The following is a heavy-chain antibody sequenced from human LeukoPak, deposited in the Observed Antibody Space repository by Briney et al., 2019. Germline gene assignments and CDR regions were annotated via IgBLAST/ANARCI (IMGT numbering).Heavy chain of an antibody. CDR2: IYALLRGGGKT. D-gene: IGHD5-18*01. J-gene: IGHJ4*02. V-gene: IGHV3-53*01. Sequence: GGSLRLSCAASAFSVSNSFMGWVRQAPGKGLEWVSVIYALLRGGGKTYYADSVKGRFTISRDNSKNMLFLQMDSLRAEETAVYYCAWGRGSSDGYVDQWGQGTLVTVSS. CDR1: AFSVSNSF. CDR3: AWGRGSSDGYVDQ.